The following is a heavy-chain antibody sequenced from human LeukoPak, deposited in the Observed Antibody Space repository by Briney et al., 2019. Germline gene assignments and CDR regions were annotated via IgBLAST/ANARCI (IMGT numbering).Heavy chain of an antibody. V-gene: IGHV1-69*04. CDR1: GGTFSSYA. CDR3: ARDFHYYGSGSDYAFDI. Sequence: GSSVKVSCKASGGTFSSYAISWVRQAPAQGLEWMGRIIPILGIANYAQKFQGRVTITADKSTSTAYMELSSLRSEDTAVYYCARDFHYYGSGSDYAFDIWGQGTMVTVSS. CDR2: IIPILGIA. J-gene: IGHJ3*02. D-gene: IGHD3-10*01.